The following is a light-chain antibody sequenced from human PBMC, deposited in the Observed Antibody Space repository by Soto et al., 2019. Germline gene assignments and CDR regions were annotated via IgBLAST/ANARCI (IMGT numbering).Light chain of an antibody. J-gene: IGKJ1*01. Sequence: DLQMAPSPSTPSGSVGDKVTLTCRASQTISSWLAWYQQKPGKAPKLLIYKASTLKSGVPSRFSGSGSGTEFTLTISGLQPDDFATYYCQHYNSYSEAFGQGTKVDNK. V-gene: IGKV1-5*03. CDR3: QHYNSYSEA. CDR2: KAS. CDR1: QTISSW.